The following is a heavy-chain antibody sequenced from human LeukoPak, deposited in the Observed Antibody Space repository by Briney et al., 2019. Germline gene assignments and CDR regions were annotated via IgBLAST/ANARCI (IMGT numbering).Heavy chain of an antibody. J-gene: IGHJ6*01. D-gene: IGHD4-17*01. CDR1: GFTFSTYS. Sequence: RGSPRLSCSAAGFTFSTYSVNWGPQAPRKRLERVSSIISSSDYIYYAASVKSPFPISRDNANNPLSLQMDRLRAEDTPDYHCSRVMTTVTTCSPRPWGQG. V-gene: IGHV3-21*01. CDR2: IISSSDYI. CDR3: SRVMTTVTTCSPRP.